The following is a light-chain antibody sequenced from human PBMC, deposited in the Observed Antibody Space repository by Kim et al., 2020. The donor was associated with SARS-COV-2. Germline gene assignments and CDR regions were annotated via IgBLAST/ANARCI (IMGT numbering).Light chain of an antibody. CDR2: DAS. J-gene: IGKJ1*01. V-gene: IGKV3-20*01. CDR3: QQYGSLPRT. Sequence: EIVLTQSPVTLSLSPGERATLSCRASQSVSSRHLAWYQQKPGQAPRLLIYDASNRATVIPDRFSGSGSGTDFTLIISRVEPDDFAVYYCQQYGSLPRTFGQGTKVEIK. CDR1: QSVSSRH.